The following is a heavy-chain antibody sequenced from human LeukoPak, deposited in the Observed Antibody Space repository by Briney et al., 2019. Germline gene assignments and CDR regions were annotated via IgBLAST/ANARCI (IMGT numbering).Heavy chain of an antibody. D-gene: IGHD4-17*01. CDR2: IHYSGST. V-gene: IGHV4-59*12. Sequence: PSETLSLTCTVSGASISTYYWSWIRQPPGKGLEWIGYIHYSGSTNYNPSLKSRVTISIDTSKNQFSLKLSSVTAADTAVYYCARVTTVTTKVDYWGQGTLVTVSS. J-gene: IGHJ4*02. CDR1: GASISTYY. CDR3: ARVTTVTTKVDY.